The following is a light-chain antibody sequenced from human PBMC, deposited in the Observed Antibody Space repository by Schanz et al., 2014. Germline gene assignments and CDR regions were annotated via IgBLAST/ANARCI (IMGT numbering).Light chain of an antibody. V-gene: IGLV2-23*01. CDR2: EGT. CDR3: CSYAGSYTLL. Sequence: QSVLTQPASVSGSPGQSITISCTGTSSDVGSNNIVSWYQQHPGKAPKLMIYEGTKRPLGVSNRFSGSKSGNTASLTISGLQAEDEADYYCCSYAGSYTLLFGGGTKVTVL. CDR1: SSDVGSNNI. J-gene: IGLJ2*01.